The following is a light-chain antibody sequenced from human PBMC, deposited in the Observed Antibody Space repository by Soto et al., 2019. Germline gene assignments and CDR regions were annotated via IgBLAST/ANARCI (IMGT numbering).Light chain of an antibody. J-gene: IGKJ3*01. CDR2: QAS. CDR3: QQHLTFPFT. V-gene: IGKV1-5*03. CDR1: QSISSW. Sequence: DIQLTQSPSTLSASVGDRVTITCRASQSISSWLAWYQQKPGRAPNVLIYQASTLKDGVPSRFSGSESGTEFTLTISSLQPDDFATYYCQQHLTFPFTFGPGTKVDLK.